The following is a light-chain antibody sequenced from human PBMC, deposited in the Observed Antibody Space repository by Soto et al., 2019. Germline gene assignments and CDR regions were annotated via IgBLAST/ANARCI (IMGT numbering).Light chain of an antibody. CDR2: AAS. CDR1: QGISNL. Sequence: DIQMTQSPSSLSASVGDRVTITCRASQGISNLLGWFQHKPGKAPKRLIYAASSLQGGVPSRFSGCGSGTEFTLTVTGLQPEDFAGYYCLQHNTYPYTFGQGTKLEIK. CDR3: LQHNTYPYT. J-gene: IGKJ2*01. V-gene: IGKV1-17*01.